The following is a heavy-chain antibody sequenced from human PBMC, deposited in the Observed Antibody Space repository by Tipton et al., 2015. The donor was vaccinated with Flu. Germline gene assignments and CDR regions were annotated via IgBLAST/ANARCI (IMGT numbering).Heavy chain of an antibody. CDR2: IYTSGST. J-gene: IGHJ3*02. Sequence: TLSLTCTVSGGSISSYYWSWIRQPAGKGLEWIGRIYTSGSTNYNPSLKSRVTMSVDTPKNQFSLKLSSVTATDTAVYYRARDFTDGAFDIWGQGTMVTVSS. CDR3: ARDFTDGAFDI. V-gene: IGHV4-4*07. CDR1: GGSISSYY.